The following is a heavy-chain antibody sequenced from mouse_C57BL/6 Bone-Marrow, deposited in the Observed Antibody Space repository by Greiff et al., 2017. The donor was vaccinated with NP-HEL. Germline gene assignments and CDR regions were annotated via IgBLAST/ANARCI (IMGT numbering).Heavy chain of an antibody. V-gene: IGHV1-85*01. CDR2: IYPRDGST. J-gene: IGHJ3*01. Sequence: QVQLQQSGPELVKPGASVKLSCKASGYTFTSYDINWVKQRPGQGLEWIGWIYPRDGSTKYNEKFKGKATLTVDTSSSTAYMELHSLTSEDSAVYFCARLSYYYYGRAWFAYWGQGTLVTVSA. CDR1: GYTFTSYD. D-gene: IGHD1-1*01. CDR3: ARLSYYYYGRAWFAY.